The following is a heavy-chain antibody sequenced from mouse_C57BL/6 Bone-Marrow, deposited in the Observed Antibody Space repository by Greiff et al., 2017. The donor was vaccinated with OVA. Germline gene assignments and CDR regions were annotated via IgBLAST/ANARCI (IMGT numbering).Heavy chain of an antibody. J-gene: IGHJ3*01. CDR2: ISDGGSYT. Sequence: VQLKESGGGLVKPGGSLKLSCAASGFTFSSYAMSWVRQTPEKRLEWVATISDGGSYTYYPDNVKGRFTISRDNAKNNLYLQMSHLKSEDTAMYYCARAYYGSSLFAYWGQGTLVTVSA. D-gene: IGHD1-1*01. V-gene: IGHV5-4*01. CDR1: GFTFSSYA. CDR3: ARAYYGSSLFAY.